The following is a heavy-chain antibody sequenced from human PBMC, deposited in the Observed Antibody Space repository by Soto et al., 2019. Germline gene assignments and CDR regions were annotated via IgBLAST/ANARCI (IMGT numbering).Heavy chain of an antibody. Sequence: GGSLRLSCAASGFTFDNYAMHWVRQAPGKGLEWVSGISWNSNTIAYADSVKGRFTISRDKAKNSLYVQMNSLRAEDTAFYYCAKDTGPNWGQGTLVTVSS. CDR2: ISWNSNTI. V-gene: IGHV3-9*01. CDR1: GFTFDNYA. J-gene: IGHJ4*02. CDR3: AKDTGPN.